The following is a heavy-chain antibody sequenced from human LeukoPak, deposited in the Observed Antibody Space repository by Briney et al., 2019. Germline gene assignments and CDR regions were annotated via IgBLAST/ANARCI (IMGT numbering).Heavy chain of an antibody. J-gene: IGHJ4*02. CDR3: SKDQTGDGFTSI. Sequence: GGSLRLSCAASGFTFTNFAMRRVRQAPGKGLEWVSTMSGSGDWTYYADSARGRFAISRDNSKNTLYLHMADLRAEDTAVYYCSKDQTGDGFTSIWGQGTLVTVSS. CDR2: MSGSGDWT. D-gene: IGHD5-24*01. V-gene: IGHV3-23*01. CDR1: GFTFTNFA.